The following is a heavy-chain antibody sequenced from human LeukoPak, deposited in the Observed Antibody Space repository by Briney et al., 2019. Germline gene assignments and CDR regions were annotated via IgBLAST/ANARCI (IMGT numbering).Heavy chain of an antibody. D-gene: IGHD3-3*01. CDR3: ARHPAVRFLEWLNRFDY. CDR2: INHSGST. CDR1: GGSFSGYY. J-gene: IGHJ4*02. Sequence: SETLSLTCAVYGGSFSGYYWSWIRQPPGKGLEWIGEINHSGSTNYNPSLKSRVTISVDTSKNQFSLKLSSVTAADTAVYYCARHPAVRFLEWLNRFDYWGQGTLVTVSS. V-gene: IGHV4-34*01.